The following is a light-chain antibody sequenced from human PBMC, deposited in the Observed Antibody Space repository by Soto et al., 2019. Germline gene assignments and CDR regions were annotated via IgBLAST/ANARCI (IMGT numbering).Light chain of an antibody. Sequence: DIQMTQSPSPLSASVGDIVTITCLASQSISSWLAWYQQKPGKAPKLLIYDASSLESVVPSRFSGSGSGTEFTLTISSLQPDDFATYYCQQYNSYPWRFGQGTKVEIK. CDR2: DAS. J-gene: IGKJ1*01. CDR3: QQYNSYPWR. CDR1: QSISSW. V-gene: IGKV1-5*01.